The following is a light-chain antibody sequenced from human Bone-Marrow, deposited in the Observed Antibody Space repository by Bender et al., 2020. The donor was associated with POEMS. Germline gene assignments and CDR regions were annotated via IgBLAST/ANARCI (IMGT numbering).Light chain of an antibody. CDR3: CSYAGSSTAV. CDR2: DVT. CDR1: SSDVGSYSL. V-gene: IGLV2-23*02. J-gene: IGLJ3*02. Sequence: QSALTQPASVSGSPGQSIAISCTGTSSDVGSYSLVSWYQQHPGKAPKVMIYDVTKRPSGVSDRFSGSKSGNTASLTVSGLQADDEADYYCCSYAGSSTAVFGGGTKLTVL.